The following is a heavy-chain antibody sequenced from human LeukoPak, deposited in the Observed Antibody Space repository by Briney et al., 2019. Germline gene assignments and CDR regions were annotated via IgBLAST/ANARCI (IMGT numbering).Heavy chain of an antibody. CDR3: ARLEYNYDFGY. D-gene: IGHD5-18*01. Sequence: GESLKISCKGSGYNFTNYWIGWVRQMPGKGLEWMGIVWPGDSDTRYNPSFQGQVTISADKSINTAYLQWNSLKASDTAMYFCARLEYNYDFGYWGQGTLVTVSS. V-gene: IGHV5-51*01. CDR2: VWPGDSDT. J-gene: IGHJ4*02. CDR1: GYNFTNYW.